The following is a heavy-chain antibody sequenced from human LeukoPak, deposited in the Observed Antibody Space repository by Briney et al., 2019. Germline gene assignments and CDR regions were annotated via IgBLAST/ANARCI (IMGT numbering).Heavy chain of an antibody. CDR1: GGTFSSYA. J-gene: IGHJ4*02. CDR2: IIPIFGTA. D-gene: IGHD6-19*01. CDR3: ARDSEQWLERGRFDY. V-gene: IGHV1-69*13. Sequence: ASVKVSCKASGGTFSSYAISWVRQAPGQGREWMGGIIPIFGTANYAQKFQGRVTITADESTSTAYMELSSLRSEDTAVYYCARDSEQWLERGRFDYWGQGTLVTVSS.